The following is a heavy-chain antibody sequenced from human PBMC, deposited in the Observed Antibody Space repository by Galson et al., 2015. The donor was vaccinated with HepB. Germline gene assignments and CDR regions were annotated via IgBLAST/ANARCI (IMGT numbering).Heavy chain of an antibody. V-gene: IGHV3-30*03. D-gene: IGHD3-22*01. Sequence: SLRLSCAASGFSFSSYGMHWVRQAPGKGLEWVALISYDGSNKYYADSVKGRFTISRDNSKNTLYLQMNSLRPEDTAEYYCARVYYDSSGYCCGYFDYWGQGTQVTVSS. CDR3: ARVYYDSSGYCCGYFDY. CDR2: ISYDGSNK. J-gene: IGHJ4*02. CDR1: GFSFSSYG.